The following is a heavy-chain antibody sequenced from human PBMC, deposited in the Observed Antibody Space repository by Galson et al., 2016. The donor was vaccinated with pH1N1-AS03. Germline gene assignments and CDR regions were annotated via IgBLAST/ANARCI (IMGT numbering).Heavy chain of an antibody. CDR3: ARDGMRGDACDI. Sequence: SLRLSCAASGFIFNNHWMHWVRQPPGEGLVWVSRIDKDGRNTDYADSVKGRFIISRDNAKNTLYLEMNSLRVEDTSVYYCARDGMRGDACDIWGQGTMVTVSP. CDR1: GFIFNNHW. V-gene: IGHV3-74*01. J-gene: IGHJ3*02. D-gene: IGHD1-1*01. CDR2: IDKDGRNT.